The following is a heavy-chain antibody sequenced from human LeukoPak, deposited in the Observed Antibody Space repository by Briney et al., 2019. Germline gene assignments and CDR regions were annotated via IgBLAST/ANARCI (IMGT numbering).Heavy chain of an antibody. CDR1: GFTVSNTY. J-gene: IGHJ4*02. CDR3: ARDNYDSSGFT. D-gene: IGHD3-22*01. CDR2: IYSGGGT. V-gene: IGHV3-53*01. Sequence: GGSLRLSCAASGFTVSNTYMSWVRQAPGKGLEWVSIIYSGGGTRYADSVKGRFTISRDNSRNTLYLQMSSLRAEDTALYYCARDNYDSSGFTWGQGTLVTVSS.